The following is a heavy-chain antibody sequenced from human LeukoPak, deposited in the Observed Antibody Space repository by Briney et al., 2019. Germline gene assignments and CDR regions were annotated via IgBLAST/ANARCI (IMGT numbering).Heavy chain of an antibody. D-gene: IGHD6-19*01. Sequence: GGSLRLSCAASGFTFSSYSMNWVRQAPGKGLEWVSSISGTSDYIYYADSVKGRFTISRDNGQNSLYLQMNSLRAEDTALYYCAKDRIAVAGTYGYFQHWGQGTLVTVSS. CDR3: AKDRIAVAGTYGYFQH. CDR2: ISGTSDYI. J-gene: IGHJ1*01. CDR1: GFTFSSYS. V-gene: IGHV3-21*04.